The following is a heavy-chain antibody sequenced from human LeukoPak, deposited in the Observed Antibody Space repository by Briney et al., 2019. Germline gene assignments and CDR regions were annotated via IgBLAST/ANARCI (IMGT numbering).Heavy chain of an antibody. J-gene: IGHJ4*02. CDR3: ARGPSSGWYYFDY. Sequence: PGGSLRLSCAASGFTFSYYGMHWVRQAPGKGLEWVAAISDDGSNEYYADSVKGRFTISRDNSKNTLYLQINSLRAEDTAVYYCARGPSSGWYYFDYWGQGTLVTVSP. CDR2: ISDDGSNE. V-gene: IGHV3-30*03. CDR1: GFTFSYYG. D-gene: IGHD6-19*01.